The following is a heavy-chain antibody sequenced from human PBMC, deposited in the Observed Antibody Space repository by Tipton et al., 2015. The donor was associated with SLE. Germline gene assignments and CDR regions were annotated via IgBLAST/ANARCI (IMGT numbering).Heavy chain of an antibody. CDR2: IYYSGST. Sequence: TLSLTCTVSGGSINSYYWSWIRQPPGKGLEWIGNIYYSGSTNYNPSLKSRVTISVDTSKNQFSLKLSSVTAADTAVYYCARGIKAGTDYWGQGTLVTVSS. J-gene: IGHJ4*02. D-gene: IGHD6-19*01. CDR3: ARGIKAGTDY. CDR1: GGSINSYY. V-gene: IGHV4-59*01.